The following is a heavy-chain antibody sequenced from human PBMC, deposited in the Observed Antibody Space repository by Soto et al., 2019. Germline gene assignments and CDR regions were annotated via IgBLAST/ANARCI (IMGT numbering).Heavy chain of an antibody. Sequence: HPGGSLRLSCAASGFTFSTYTMNWVRQAPGKGLEWISYITSGISTIYYADSVKGRFTISRDNAKNSLFLQMSSLRAEDTAVYYCATSFDTVTNWYFGLWGRGTLVTVSS. CDR2: ITSGISTI. J-gene: IGHJ2*01. V-gene: IGHV3-48*01. D-gene: IGHD4-17*01. CDR3: ATSFDTVTNWYFGL. CDR1: GFTFSTYT.